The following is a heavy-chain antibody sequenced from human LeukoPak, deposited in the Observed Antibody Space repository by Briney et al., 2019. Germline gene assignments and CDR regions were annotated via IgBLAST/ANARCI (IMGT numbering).Heavy chain of an antibody. Sequence: SETLSLTCTVSGGSISSYYWSWIRQPPGKGLEWIGYIHYSGSTNYNPSLKSRVTISVDTSKNQFSLKLSSVTAADTAVYYCARSTYYDILTGQYYYYGMDVWGQGTTVTVSS. CDR1: GGSISSYY. J-gene: IGHJ6*02. V-gene: IGHV4-59*01. CDR2: IHYSGST. CDR3: ARSTYYDILTGQYYYYGMDV. D-gene: IGHD3-9*01.